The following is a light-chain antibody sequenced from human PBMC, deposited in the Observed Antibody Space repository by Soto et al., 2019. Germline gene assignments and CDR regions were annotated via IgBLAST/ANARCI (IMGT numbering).Light chain of an antibody. V-gene: IGKV3-15*01. Sequence: EIVMTQSPATLSVSPGERATLSCRASQSISSNLAWYQQKPGQAPSPLIYGASTRATGIPARFSGSGSGTEFTLTISSLQSEDFAVYYCQQYKNWLTWTFGQGTKVDSK. CDR3: QQYKNWLTWT. J-gene: IGKJ1*01. CDR2: GAS. CDR1: QSISSN.